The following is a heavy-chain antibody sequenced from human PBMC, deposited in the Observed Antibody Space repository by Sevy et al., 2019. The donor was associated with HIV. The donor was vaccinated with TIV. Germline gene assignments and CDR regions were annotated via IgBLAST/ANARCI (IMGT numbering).Heavy chain of an antibody. D-gene: IGHD2-15*01. CDR3: ARAYCSGGSCYSLAY. Sequence: ASVKVSCQASGYTFTSYRIYWVRQAPGQGLEWMGWISPFNGDTNYAQKIQGRVTMITETSTNTAYMEMRSLRSDETAVYYCARAYCSGGSCYSLAYWGQGTLVTVSS. CDR1: GYTFTSYR. J-gene: IGHJ4*02. CDR2: ISPFNGDT. V-gene: IGHV1-18*01.